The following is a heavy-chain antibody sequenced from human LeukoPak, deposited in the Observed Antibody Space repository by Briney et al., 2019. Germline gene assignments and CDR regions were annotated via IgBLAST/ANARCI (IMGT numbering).Heavy chain of an antibody. CDR3: ARDRMVGYCSGGSCYPGDYYYYGMDV. D-gene: IGHD2-15*01. V-gene: IGHV1-18*01. CDR2: ISAYNGNT. J-gene: IGHJ6*02. Sequence: ASVKVSCKASGYTFTSYGISWVRQAPGQGLEWMGWISAYNGNTNYAQKLQGRVTMTTDTSTSTAYMELRSLRSDDTAVYYCARDRMVGYCSGGSCYPGDYYYYGMDVWGQGTTVTVSS. CDR1: GYTFTSYG.